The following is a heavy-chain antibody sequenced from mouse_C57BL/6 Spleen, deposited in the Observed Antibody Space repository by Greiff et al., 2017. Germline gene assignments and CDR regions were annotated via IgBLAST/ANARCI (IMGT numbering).Heavy chain of an antibody. Sequence: QVQLKESGAELVKPGASVKMSCKASGYTFTSYWITWVKQRPGQGLEWIGDIYPGSGSTNYNEKFKSKATLTVDTSSSTAYMQLSSLTSEDSAVYYSARGYYGSSYDYWGQGTTLTVSS. D-gene: IGHD1-1*01. CDR1: GYTFTSYW. CDR3: ARGYYGSSYDY. V-gene: IGHV1-55*01. CDR2: IYPGSGST. J-gene: IGHJ2*01.